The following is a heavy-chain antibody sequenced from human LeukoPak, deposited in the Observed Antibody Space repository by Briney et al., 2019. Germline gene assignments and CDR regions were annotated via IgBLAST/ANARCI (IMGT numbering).Heavy chain of an antibody. CDR1: GYTFTDHY. J-gene: IGHJ4*02. CDR2: INPNNGGT. CDR3: VRDCSSTNCYSPFDY. D-gene: IGHD2-2*02. V-gene: IGHV1-2*04. Sequence: GASVKVSCKASGYTFTDHYIHWVRQAPGQGLEWVGWINPNNGGTNYAQKFRGWITMTSDTSISTVYLEMRSLRSDDAVVFYCVRDCSSTNCYSPFDYWGQGTLVTVSS.